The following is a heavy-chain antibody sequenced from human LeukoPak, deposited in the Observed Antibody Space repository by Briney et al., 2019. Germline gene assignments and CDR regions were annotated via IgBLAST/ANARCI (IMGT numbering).Heavy chain of an antibody. CDR3: ASSTSYYYGSGSFYGMDV. Sequence: GGYLRLSCAASGFTFSSYSMNWVRQAPGKGLEWVSSISSSSSYIYYADSVKGRFTISRDNAKNSLYLQMNSLRAEDTAVYYCASSTSYYYGSGSFYGMDVWGKGTTVTVSS. D-gene: IGHD3-10*01. CDR2: ISSSSSYI. V-gene: IGHV3-21*01. J-gene: IGHJ6*04. CDR1: GFTFSSYS.